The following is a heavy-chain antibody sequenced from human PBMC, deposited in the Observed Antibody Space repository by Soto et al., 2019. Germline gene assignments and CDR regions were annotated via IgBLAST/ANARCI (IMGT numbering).Heavy chain of an antibody. J-gene: IGHJ4*02. D-gene: IGHD6-13*01. CDR3: ARGGSIAAAVVDY. CDR2: IYHTGST. Sequence: SETLSLTCTVSGGSISSGGYYWSWIRQPPGKGLEWIGYIYHTGSTNYNPSLNSRVTMSVDTSKNQFSLKLNSVTAADTAVYYCARGGSIAAAVVDYWGQGTLVTVS. V-gene: IGHV4-61*08. CDR1: GGSISSGGYY.